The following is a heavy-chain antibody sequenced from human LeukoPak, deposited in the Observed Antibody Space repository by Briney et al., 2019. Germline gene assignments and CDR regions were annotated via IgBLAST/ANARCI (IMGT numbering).Heavy chain of an antibody. CDR3: ARGVDCYFDF. V-gene: IGHV4-28*04. CDR2: IYYSGDI. Sequence: PSDTLSLTCGVSGYSISSGSWWGWIRHPPGRGVEWIGYIYYSGDIYYNPSLKSRVTMSVDTCKNPFSLQLSCLSAVETGVYYCARGVDCYFDFWGQGTLVTVSS. J-gene: IGHJ4*02. CDR1: GYSISSGSW. D-gene: IGHD2-15*01.